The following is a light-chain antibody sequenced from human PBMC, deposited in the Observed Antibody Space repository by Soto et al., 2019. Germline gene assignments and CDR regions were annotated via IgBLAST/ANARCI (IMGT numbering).Light chain of an antibody. Sequence: EVVLTQFPGTLSLSPGERATLSCRASQTITVTYLAWYQQKPGQAPRLLIHGASTRATGIPDRFSGGGNGTDFNLNISRVEPEDFAMYYCQQYGRSKRWTFGQGTKVEVK. V-gene: IGKV3-20*01. CDR1: QTITVTY. CDR3: QQYGRSKRWT. CDR2: GAS. J-gene: IGKJ1*01.